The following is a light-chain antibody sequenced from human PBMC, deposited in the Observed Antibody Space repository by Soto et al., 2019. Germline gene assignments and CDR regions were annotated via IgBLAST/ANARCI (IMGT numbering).Light chain of an antibody. J-gene: IGLJ2*01. CDR2: LNSDGSH. V-gene: IGLV4-69*01. CDR3: QTWSTGIVV. Sequence: QPMLTQSPSASASLGASVKLTCTLSSGHSSYAIAWHQQQPEKGPRYLMKLNSDGSHSKGDGIPDRFSGSSSGAERYLTISSLQSEDEADYYCQTWSTGIVVFGGGTKVTVL. CDR1: SGHSSYA.